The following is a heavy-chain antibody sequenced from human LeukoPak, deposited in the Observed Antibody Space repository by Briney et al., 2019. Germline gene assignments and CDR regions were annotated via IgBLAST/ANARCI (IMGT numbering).Heavy chain of an antibody. CDR1: GFTFSNYW. Sequence: PGGSLRLSCAASGFTFSNYWMHWVRQGPGKGPVWVSRINTDGNITTYADSVKGRFTISRDNSKNTLYLQMNSLRAEDTAVYYCAKGLVAGDYYYYGMDVWGQGTTVTVSS. CDR2: INTDGNIT. V-gene: IGHV3-74*01. D-gene: IGHD6-19*01. CDR3: AKGLVAGDYYYYGMDV. J-gene: IGHJ6*02.